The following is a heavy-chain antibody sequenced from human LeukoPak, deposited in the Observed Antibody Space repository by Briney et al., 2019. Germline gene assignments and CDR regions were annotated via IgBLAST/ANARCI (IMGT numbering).Heavy chain of an antibody. V-gene: IGHV4-59*01. CDR3: ARGTAPAGHYFDN. CDR1: GGSISSYY. J-gene: IGHJ4*02. Sequence: PSETLSLTCTVSGGSISSYYWSWIRQAPGKGLEWIGYVVRSGSTDYKPSLKSRVTISVDTSKNRLSLKLGPVTAADTALYFCARGTAPAGHYFDNWGRGTRVTVSS. CDR2: VVRSGST. D-gene: IGHD6-13*01.